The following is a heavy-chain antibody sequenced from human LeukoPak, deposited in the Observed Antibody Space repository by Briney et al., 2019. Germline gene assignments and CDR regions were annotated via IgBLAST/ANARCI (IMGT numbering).Heavy chain of an antibody. D-gene: IGHD2-2*01. V-gene: IGHV1-2*02. CDR1: GYTFTGYY. J-gene: IGHJ4*02. CDR2: INPNSGGT. Sequence: GASVKVSCKASGYTFTGYYMHWVRQAPGQGLEWMGWINPNSGGTNYAQKFQGRVTMARDTSISTAYMELSRLRSDDTAVYYCARTVVVVPAAGQFDYWGQGTLVTVSP. CDR3: ARTVVVVPAAGQFDY.